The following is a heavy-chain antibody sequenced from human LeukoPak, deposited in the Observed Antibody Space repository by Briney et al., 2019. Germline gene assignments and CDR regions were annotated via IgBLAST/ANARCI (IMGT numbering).Heavy chain of an antibody. Sequence: PGESLKISCKASGYSFTNYWIGWVRQMPGKGLERMGSIYPGDSDTRYSPSFQGQVTISADKSISTAYLQWSSLKASDTAMYYCAVKPGYTGSWGTFDNWGQGTLVSVSS. CDR2: IYPGDSDT. D-gene: IGHD1-26*01. J-gene: IGHJ4*02. CDR1: GYSFTNYW. CDR3: AVKPGYTGSWGTFDN. V-gene: IGHV5-51*01.